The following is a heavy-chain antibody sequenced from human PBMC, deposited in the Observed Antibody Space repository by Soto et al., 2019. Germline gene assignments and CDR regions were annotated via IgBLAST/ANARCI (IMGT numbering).Heavy chain of an antibody. J-gene: IGHJ6*02. CDR3: ARVGVAVAFINGKDV. V-gene: IGHV1-2*04. D-gene: IGHD6-19*01. CDR2: INPNVGGT. CDR1: GYIFTDYY. Sequence: ASVKVSCKASGYIFTDYYLHWVRQAPGQGLEWMGWINPNVGGTNYAQKFQGWVTMTRDTSINTAYMELSRLKYDDTAVYFCARVGVAVAFINGKDVWGQGPTVTVS.